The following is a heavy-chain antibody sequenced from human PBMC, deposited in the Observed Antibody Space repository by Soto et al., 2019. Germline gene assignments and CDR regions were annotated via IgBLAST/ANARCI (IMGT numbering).Heavy chain of an antibody. Sequence: QVQLEESGGGVVQPGRSLRLSCAASGFTFSSSVMHWVRQAPGRGLEWVAVIWSDGSKKYYADSVTGRFAISRDNSINALYLQMRSLSAEDTAVYYFAREVLSSGSHSALHGWGQGTNVTVSS. CDR2: IWSDGSKK. J-gene: IGHJ6*02. CDR1: GFTFSSSV. D-gene: IGHD5-12*01. V-gene: IGHV3-33*01. CDR3: AREVLSSGSHSALHG.